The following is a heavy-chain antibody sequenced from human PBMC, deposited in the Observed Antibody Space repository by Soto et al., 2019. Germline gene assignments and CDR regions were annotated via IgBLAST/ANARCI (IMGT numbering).Heavy chain of an antibody. Sequence: QVQLLQSEAEVKKPGSSVRVSCKASGDTFTFYSINWVRQAPGLGLEWMGRINPILSMSNYAQRFQGRVTMTADKSTSTAYMELSSLRSEDTAMYYCASSYGSGYRAFDYWGQGALVTVSS. CDR1: GDTFTFYS. V-gene: IGHV1-69*02. CDR2: INPILSMS. CDR3: ASSYGSGYRAFDY. D-gene: IGHD3-10*01. J-gene: IGHJ4*02.